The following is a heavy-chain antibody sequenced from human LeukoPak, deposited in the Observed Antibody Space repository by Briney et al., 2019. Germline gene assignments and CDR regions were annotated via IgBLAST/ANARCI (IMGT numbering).Heavy chain of an antibody. CDR2: INHSGST. V-gene: IGHV4-34*01. D-gene: IGHD6-6*01. J-gene: IGHJ4*02. CDR3: ASGGQLVRRYGY. CDR1: GGSFSGYY. Sequence: SETLSLTCAVYGGSFSGYYWSWIRQPPGKGLEWIGEINHSGSTNYNPSLKSRVTISVDTSKNQFSLKLSSVTAADTAVYYCASGGQLVRRYGYWGQGTLVTVSS.